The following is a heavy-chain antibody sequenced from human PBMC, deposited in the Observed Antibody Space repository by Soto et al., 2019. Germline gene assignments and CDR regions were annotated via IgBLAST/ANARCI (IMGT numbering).Heavy chain of an antibody. CDR2: IYYSGST. Sequence: SETLSLTCTVSGGSISSGGYYWSWIRQHPGKGLEWIGYIYYSGSTYYNPSLKSRVTISVDTSKNQFSLKLSSVTAADTAVYYCATDAVTTREGTAQYFQHWGQGTLVTVSS. CDR3: ATDAVTTREGTAQYFQH. J-gene: IGHJ1*01. CDR1: GGSISSGGYY. V-gene: IGHV4-31*03. D-gene: IGHD4-17*01.